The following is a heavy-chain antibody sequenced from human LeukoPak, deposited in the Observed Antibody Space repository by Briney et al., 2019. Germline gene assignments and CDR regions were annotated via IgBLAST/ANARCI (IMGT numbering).Heavy chain of an antibody. CDR3: ARDPSSPSFWDYYYYYMDV. CDR1: GYTFTSYY. J-gene: IGHJ6*03. CDR2: INPSGGST. Sequence: ASVKVSCKASGYTFTSYYMHWVRQAPGQGLEWMGIINPSGGSTSYAQKFQGRVTMTRDMSTSTVYMELSSLRSEDTAVYYCARDPSSPSFWDYYYYYMDVWGKGTTVTVSS. V-gene: IGHV1-46*01. D-gene: IGHD6-6*01.